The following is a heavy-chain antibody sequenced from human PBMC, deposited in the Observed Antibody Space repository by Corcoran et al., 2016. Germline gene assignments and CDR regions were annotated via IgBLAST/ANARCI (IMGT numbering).Heavy chain of an antibody. D-gene: IGHD5-12*01. CDR2: IIPIFGTA. CDR3: GRVGGGYSGYDFGEYYYYGMDV. J-gene: IGHJ6*02. CDR1: GGTFSSYA. Sequence: VQLVQSGAEVKKPGSSVKVSCKASGGTFSSYAISWVRQAPGQGLEWMGGIIPIFGTANYAQKFQGRVTITADESTSTAYMELSSLRSEDTAVFYGGRVGGGYSGYDFGEYYYYGMDVWGQGTTVTVSS. V-gene: IGHV1-69*01.